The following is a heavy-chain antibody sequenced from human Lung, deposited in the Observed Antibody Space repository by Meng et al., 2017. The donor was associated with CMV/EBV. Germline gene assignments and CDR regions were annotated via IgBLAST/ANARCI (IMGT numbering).Heavy chain of an antibody. J-gene: IGHJ3*02. CDR1: GGSFSSYY. Sequence: LXCAVYGGSFSSYYWTGIRQPPGKGLEWIGEINHSGGTNYKPSLKSRVAILVDTSKNQFSLKLSSLTAADTAVYYCLRGPQVTWLRSRLAAFDIWXQGKXVTVSS. CDR2: INHSGGT. D-gene: IGHD5-12*01. V-gene: IGHV4-34*01. CDR3: LRGPQVTWLRSRLAAFDI.